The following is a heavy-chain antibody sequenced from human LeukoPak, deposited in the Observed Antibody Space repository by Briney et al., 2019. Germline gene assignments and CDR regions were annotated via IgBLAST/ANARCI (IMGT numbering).Heavy chain of an antibody. CDR3: AKDSSGWYYFDY. CDR1: GFTFSSYA. CDR2: ISGSGGST. J-gene: IGHJ4*02. Sequence: PGGSLRLSCAASGFTFSSYAMSWVRQAPGKGLEWVSAISGSGGSTYYADSVKGRFSISRDNSKNTLYLQMNSLRAEDTAVYYCAKDSSGWYYFDYWGQGTLVTVSS. D-gene: IGHD6-19*01. V-gene: IGHV3-23*01.